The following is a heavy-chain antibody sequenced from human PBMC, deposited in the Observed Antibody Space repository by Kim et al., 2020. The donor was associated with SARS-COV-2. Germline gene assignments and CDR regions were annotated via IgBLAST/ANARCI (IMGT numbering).Heavy chain of an antibody. J-gene: IGHJ4*02. D-gene: IGHD3-16*01. Sequence: YYADSVKGRFTISRDNAKNSLYLQMNSLRAEDTAVYYCARDRGRGGLTDYWGQGTLVTVSS. CDR3: ARDRGRGGLTDY. V-gene: IGHV3-21*01.